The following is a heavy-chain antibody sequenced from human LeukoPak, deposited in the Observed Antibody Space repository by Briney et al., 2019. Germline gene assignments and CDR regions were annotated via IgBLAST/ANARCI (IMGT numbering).Heavy chain of an antibody. V-gene: IGHV1-69*13. J-gene: IGHJ4*02. Sequence: ASVKVSCRASGGTFSSYAISWVRQAPGQGLEWMGGTIPIFGTANYAQKFQGRVTITADESTSTAYMELSSLRSEDTAVYYCARDHRSHDILTGYIVNWGQGTLVTVPS. CDR2: TIPIFGTA. CDR1: GGTFSSYA. CDR3: ARDHRSHDILTGYIVN. D-gene: IGHD3-9*01.